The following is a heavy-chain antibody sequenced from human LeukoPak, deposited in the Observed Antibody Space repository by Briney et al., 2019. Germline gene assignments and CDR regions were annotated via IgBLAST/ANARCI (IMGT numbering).Heavy chain of an antibody. Sequence: GGSLRLPCAASGFTFSSYGRHWVRQAPGKGLEWVAFIRYDGSNKYYADSVKGRFTISRDNSKNTLYLQMNSLRAEDTAVYYCAKIGTTGTPDAFDIWGQGTMVTVSS. J-gene: IGHJ3*02. CDR2: IRYDGSNK. V-gene: IGHV3-30*02. CDR1: GFTFSSYG. CDR3: AKIGTTGTPDAFDI. D-gene: IGHD1-1*01.